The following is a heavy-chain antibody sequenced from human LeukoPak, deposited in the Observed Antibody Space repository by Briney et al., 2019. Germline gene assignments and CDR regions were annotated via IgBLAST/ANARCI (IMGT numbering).Heavy chain of an antibody. Sequence: GGSLRLSCAASGFTFSSYGMSWVRQAPGKGLEWVSTISGSGGSTYYADSVRGRFTISRDNSKNTLYLQMNSLRAEDTAVYYCAKGLPRDDYGDYYYYMDVWGKGTTVTVSS. CDR2: ISGSGGST. J-gene: IGHJ6*03. CDR3: AKGLPRDDYGDYYYYMDV. D-gene: IGHD4-17*01. V-gene: IGHV3-23*01. CDR1: GFTFSSYG.